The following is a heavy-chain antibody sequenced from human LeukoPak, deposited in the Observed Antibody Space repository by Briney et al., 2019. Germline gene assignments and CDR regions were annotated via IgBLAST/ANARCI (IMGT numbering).Heavy chain of an antibody. CDR3: ARTSSGAFDT. V-gene: IGHV3-23*01. Sequence: PGGSLRLSCAAAGFTFSSYAMNWVRQAPGKGLEWVSSISGSGGSTYHADSMKGRFTISRDNSKNTLYLQMNSLRAEDTAVYYCARTSSGAFDTWGQGTMVTVSP. CDR1: GFTFSSYA. D-gene: IGHD6-25*01. CDR2: ISGSGGST. J-gene: IGHJ3*02.